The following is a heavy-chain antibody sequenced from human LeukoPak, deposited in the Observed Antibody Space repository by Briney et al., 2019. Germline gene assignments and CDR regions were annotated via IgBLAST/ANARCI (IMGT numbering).Heavy chain of an antibody. CDR3: ARGGYSGYETGLEVDY. V-gene: IGHV6-1*01. CDR1: GDSVSSNSAA. J-gene: IGHJ4*02. Sequence: SQTLSLTCAISGDSVSSNSAAWNWIRQSPSRGLEWLGRTYYRSKWYNDYAVSVKSRITINPDTSKNQFSLQLNSVTPEDTAVYYCARGGYSGYETGLEVDYWGQGTLVAVSS. D-gene: IGHD5-12*01. CDR2: TYYRSKWYN.